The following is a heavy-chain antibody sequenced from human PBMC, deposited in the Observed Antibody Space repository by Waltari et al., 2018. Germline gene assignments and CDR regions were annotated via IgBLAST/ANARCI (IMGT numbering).Heavy chain of an antibody. CDR2: INHSGST. V-gene: IGHV4-34*01. CDR1: GGSFSGYY. J-gene: IGHJ4*02. D-gene: IGHD3-3*01. Sequence: QVQLQQWGAGLLKPSEPLSLTCAVYGGSFSGYYWSWIRQPPGKGLAGIGEINHSGSTNYNPSLKSRVTISVDTSKNQFSLKLSSVTAADTAVYYCARGVITYYDFWSGYARGAIFDYWGQGTLVTVSS. CDR3: ARGVITYYDFWSGYARGAIFDY.